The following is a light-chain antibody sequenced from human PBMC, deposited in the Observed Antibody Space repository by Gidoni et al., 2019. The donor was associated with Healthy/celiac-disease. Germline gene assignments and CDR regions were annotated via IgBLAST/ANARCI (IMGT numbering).Light chain of an antibody. J-gene: IGKJ2*04. CDR2: GAS. V-gene: IGKV3-20*01. CDR3: QQYGSSPGCS. CDR1: QSVSSSY. Sequence: EIVLTQSPGTLSLSPGERATLSCRASQSVSSSYLAWYQQKPGQAPRLLIYGASSRATGIPDRCSGSGSGTDFTLTISRLEPEDFAVYYCQQYGSSPGCSFGQXTKLEIK.